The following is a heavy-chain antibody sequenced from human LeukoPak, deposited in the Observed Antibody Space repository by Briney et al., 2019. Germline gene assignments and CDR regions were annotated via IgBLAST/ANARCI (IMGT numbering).Heavy chain of an antibody. CDR2: IYYSGST. CDR1: GGSISSYY. Sequence: PSETLSLTCTFSGGSISSYYWSWIRQPPGKGLEWIGYIYYSGSTNYNPSLKSRVTISVDTSKNQFSLKLSSVTAADTAVYYCARAEWAPTSLYFDYWGQGTLVTVSS. D-gene: IGHD1-26*01. J-gene: IGHJ4*02. CDR3: ARAEWAPTSLYFDY. V-gene: IGHV4-59*01.